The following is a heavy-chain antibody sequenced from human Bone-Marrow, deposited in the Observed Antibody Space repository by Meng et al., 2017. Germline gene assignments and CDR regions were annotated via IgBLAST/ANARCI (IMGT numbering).Heavy chain of an antibody. CDR3: ARDPTGGEDHQRV. Sequence: QVLLQEPGPGLVKPPGTLSLTCAASGGSISSSNWWSWVRQPPGKGLEWIGKIYHSGITIYNPSLKSRVTMSVDNSKNQFSLKLNSMTAADTAVYYCARDPTGGEDHQRVWGQGTLVTVSS. V-gene: IGHV4-4*03. D-gene: IGHD1-14*01. CDR1: GGSISSSNW. CDR2: IYHSGIT. J-gene: IGHJ4*02.